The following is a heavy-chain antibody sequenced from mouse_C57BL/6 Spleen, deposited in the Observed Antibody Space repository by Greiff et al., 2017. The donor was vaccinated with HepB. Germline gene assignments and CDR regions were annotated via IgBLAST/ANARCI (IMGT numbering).Heavy chain of an antibody. D-gene: IGHD3-2*01. CDR2: ISSGSSTI. V-gene: IGHV5-17*01. Sequence: EVQRVESGGGLVKPGGSLKLSCAASGFTFSDYGMHWVRQAPEKGLEWVAYISSGSSTIYYADTVKGRFTISRDNAKNTLFLQMTSLRSEDTAMYYCARSSETAYWAMDYWGQGTSVTVSS. J-gene: IGHJ4*01. CDR1: GFTFSDYG. CDR3: ARSSETAYWAMDY.